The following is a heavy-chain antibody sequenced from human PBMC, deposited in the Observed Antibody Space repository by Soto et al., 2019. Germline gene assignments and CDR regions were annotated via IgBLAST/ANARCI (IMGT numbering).Heavy chain of an antibody. CDR2: IGGSGSST. D-gene: IGHD6-13*01. CDR3: ARHLISAAAAFDY. CDR1: GFTFKSYA. Sequence: VQLLDSGGGLIQPGKSLRLSCAASGFTFKSYAMSWVRQAPGKGPEWVSGIGGSGSSTFYADSVKGRFAISRDNSKNTLYLHLNSLRAEDTAIYYCARHLISAAAAFDYWGQGTLVTVSS. J-gene: IGHJ4*02. V-gene: IGHV3-23*01.